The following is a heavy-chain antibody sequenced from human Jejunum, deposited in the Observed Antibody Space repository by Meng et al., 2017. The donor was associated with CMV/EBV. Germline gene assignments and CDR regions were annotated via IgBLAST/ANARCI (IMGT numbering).Heavy chain of an antibody. D-gene: IGHD1-14*01. Sequence: AAGVTFSNAWMNWVRQAPGKGMEWVGHIKSNTYGGTTDYAATVKGRFTISRDDSKNTLYLQMNSLKTEDTAVYYCTTVGPYSRSVYWGQGTLVTVSS. J-gene: IGHJ4*02. CDR1: GVTFSNAW. CDR3: TTVGPYSRSVY. V-gene: IGHV3-15*07. CDR2: IKSNTYGGTT.